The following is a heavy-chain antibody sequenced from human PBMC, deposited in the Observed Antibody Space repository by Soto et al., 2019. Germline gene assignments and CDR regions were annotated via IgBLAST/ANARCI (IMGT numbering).Heavy chain of an antibody. CDR3: ASAARGIAARAFDY. CDR2: INHSGST. Sequence: LSLTCAVYGGSFSGYYWSWIRQPPGKGLEWIGEINHSGSTNYNPSLKSRVTISVDTSKNQFSLKLSSVTAADTAVYYCASAARGIAARAFDYCGQGTLVTVSS. D-gene: IGHD6-6*01. CDR1: GGSFSGYY. J-gene: IGHJ4*02. V-gene: IGHV4-34*01.